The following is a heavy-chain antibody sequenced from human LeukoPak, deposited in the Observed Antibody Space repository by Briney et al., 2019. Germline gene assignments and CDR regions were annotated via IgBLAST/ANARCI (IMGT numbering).Heavy chain of an antibody. Sequence: SETLSLTCTVSGGSISSYYWSWIRQPPGKGLEWIGYIYYSGSTNYNPSLKSRVTISVDTSKNQFSLKLSSVTAADTAVYYCARENFYTVARSLTESEPNDYWGQGTLVTVSS. CDR2: IYYSGST. J-gene: IGHJ4*02. D-gene: IGHD4-17*01. V-gene: IGHV4-59*12. CDR3: ARENFYTVARSLTESEPNDY. CDR1: GGSISSYY.